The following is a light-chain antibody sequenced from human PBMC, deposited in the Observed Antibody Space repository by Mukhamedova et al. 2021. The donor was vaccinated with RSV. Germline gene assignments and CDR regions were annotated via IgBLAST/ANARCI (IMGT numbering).Light chain of an antibody. CDR3: QESYSSLTWT. V-gene: IGKV1-39*01. CDR2: SAS. J-gene: IGKJ1*01. Sequence: WYQRRVHGKAPNLLIFSASNLQNGVPSRFSGSGSGTDFTLTISSLQPEDFAIYYCQESYSSLTWTFGQGTTVEIE.